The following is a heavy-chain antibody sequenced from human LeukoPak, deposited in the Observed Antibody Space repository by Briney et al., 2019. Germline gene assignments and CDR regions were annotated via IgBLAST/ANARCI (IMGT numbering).Heavy chain of an antibody. CDR1: GGSISSYY. D-gene: IGHD6-13*01. CDR3: ARLPYSSSWCVDY. Sequence: PSETLSLTCTVSGGSISSYYWSWIRQPPGKGLEWIGYIYYSGSTNYNPSLKSRVTISVDTSKNQFSLKLSSVTAADTAVYYCARLPYSSSWCVDYWGQGTLVTVSS. J-gene: IGHJ4*02. V-gene: IGHV4-59*08. CDR2: IYYSGST.